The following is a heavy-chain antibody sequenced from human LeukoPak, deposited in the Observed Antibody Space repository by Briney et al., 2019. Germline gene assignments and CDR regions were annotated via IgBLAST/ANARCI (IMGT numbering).Heavy chain of an antibody. V-gene: IGHV1-69*05. J-gene: IGHJ4*02. Sequence: SVKVSCKASGGTFSSYAISWVRRAPGQGLEWMGRIIPIFGTADYAQKFQGRVTITTDESTSTAYMELSSLRSEDTAVYYCARDGVGGPYYYDSSGYRFDYWGQGTLVTVSS. CDR1: GGTFSSYA. CDR3: ARDGVGGPYYYDSSGYRFDY. CDR2: IIPIFGTA. D-gene: IGHD3-22*01.